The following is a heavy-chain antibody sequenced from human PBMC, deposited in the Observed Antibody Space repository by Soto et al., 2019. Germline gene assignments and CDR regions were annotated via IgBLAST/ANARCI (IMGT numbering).Heavy chain of an antibody. CDR1: GGSISSGDYY. D-gene: IGHD2-15*01. V-gene: IGHV4-30-4*01. Sequence: QVQLQESGPGLVKPSQTLSLTCTVSGGSISSGDYYWSWIRQPPGKGLEWIGYIYYSGSTYYNPSLKSRVTISVDTSKNQFSLKLSSVTAADTAVYYCARGRDCSGGSCYFSWFDPWGQGTLVTVSS. CDR3: ARGRDCSGGSCYFSWFDP. J-gene: IGHJ5*02. CDR2: IYYSGST.